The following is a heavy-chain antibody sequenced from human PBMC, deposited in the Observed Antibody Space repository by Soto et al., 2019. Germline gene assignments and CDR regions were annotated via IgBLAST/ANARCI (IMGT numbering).Heavy chain of an antibody. V-gene: IGHV1-69*18. CDR2: IIPIFDTA. J-gene: IGHJ4*02. D-gene: IGHD3-22*01. CDR3: VGYYYNTRGYYYDY. CDR1: GGTFSSFA. Sequence: QVQLVQSGAEVKKPGSSVTVSCKASGGTFSSFAISWVRQAPGQGLEWMARIIPIFDTANYAQKFQGRVTITADESTSTAYMELSSLRSEDTAVYYCVGYYYNTRGYYYDYWGQGTLVTVSS.